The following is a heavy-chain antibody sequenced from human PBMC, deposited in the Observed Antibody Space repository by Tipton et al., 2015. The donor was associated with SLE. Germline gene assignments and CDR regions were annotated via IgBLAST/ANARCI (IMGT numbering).Heavy chain of an antibody. CDR3: ARGSTVTTFYYYYYMDV. CDR1: GDSISSGGYY. V-gene: IGHV4-31*03. CDR2: IYYNGNT. J-gene: IGHJ6*03. D-gene: IGHD4-11*01. Sequence: TLSLTCTVSGDSISSGGYYWTWIRQHPGKGLEWIGYIYYNGNTYYNPSLKSRVTISVDTSKNQFSLKLSSVTAADTAVYYCARGSTVTTFYYYYYMDVWGKGTTVTVSS.